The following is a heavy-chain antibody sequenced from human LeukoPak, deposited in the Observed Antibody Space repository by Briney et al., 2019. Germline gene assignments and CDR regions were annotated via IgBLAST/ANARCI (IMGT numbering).Heavy chain of an antibody. CDR3: ARTTLVAADGDY. D-gene: IGHD5-12*01. Sequence: PGGSLRLSCAVSGFNFYDYGMNWVRQAPGKGLEWVSAISGGGANTYYADSVKGRFTISRDNSKNTLYLQMNSLRAEDTAVYYCARTTLVAADGDYWGQGTLVTVSS. CDR1: GFNFYDYG. V-gene: IGHV3-23*01. J-gene: IGHJ4*02. CDR2: ISGGGANT.